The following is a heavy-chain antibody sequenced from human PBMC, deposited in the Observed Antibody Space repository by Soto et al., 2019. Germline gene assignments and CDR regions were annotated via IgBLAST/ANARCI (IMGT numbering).Heavy chain of an antibody. V-gene: IGHV4-34*01. Sequence: SETLSLTCAVFSGSFTDHYWTWVRQSPGKGLEWIGEINQSGSTDYNPSLKSRDTLSLDTSKNQFSLKVTSATAADTAVYYCARGKPSGYKFGHRNFFYYGFDVWGPGTAVTVSS. J-gene: IGHJ6*02. D-gene: IGHD5-18*01. CDR3: ARGKPSGYKFGHRNFFYYGFDV. CDR2: INQSGST. CDR1: SGSFTDHY.